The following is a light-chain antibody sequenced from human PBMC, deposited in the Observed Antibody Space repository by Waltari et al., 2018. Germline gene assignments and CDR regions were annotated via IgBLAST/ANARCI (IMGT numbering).Light chain of an antibody. V-gene: IGLV1-44*01. J-gene: IGLJ1*01. CDR3: AAWDDSLNGYV. CDR2: SNN. CDR1: SSHIGSNT. Sequence: QSVLTQPPSASGTPGQRVTISCSGSSSHIGSNTVNWYQQLPGTAPKLLIYSNNQRPPGVPDRFSGSKSGTSASLAISGLQSEDEADYYCAAWDDSLNGYVFGTGTKVTVL.